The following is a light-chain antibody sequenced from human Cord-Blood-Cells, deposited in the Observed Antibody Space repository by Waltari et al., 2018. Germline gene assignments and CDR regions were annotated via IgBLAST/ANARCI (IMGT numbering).Light chain of an antibody. V-gene: IGLV3-21*02. CDR3: QVWDSSSDHPV. Sequence: SYVLTQPPSVSVAPGQTARITCGGYNIGSQSVHWYQQKPGQAPVLVVYDDSDRPSGIPERFSGSNSGNTATLTISRVEAGDEADYYCQVWDSSSDHPVFGGGTKLTVL. CDR1: NIGSQS. CDR2: DDS. J-gene: IGLJ3*02.